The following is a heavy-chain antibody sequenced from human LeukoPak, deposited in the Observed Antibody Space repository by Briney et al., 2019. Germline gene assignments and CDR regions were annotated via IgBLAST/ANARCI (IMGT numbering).Heavy chain of an antibody. V-gene: IGHV4-38-2*02. D-gene: IGHD2-2*02. CDR3: ARDTSEEYQLLYNWFDP. CDR1: GYSISSGYY. J-gene: IGHJ5*02. CDR2: NYHSGST. Sequence: SETLSLTCTVSGYSISSGYYWGWIRQPPGKGLEWIGSNYHSGSTYYNPSLKSRVTISVDTSKNQFSLKLSSVTAADTAVYYCARDTSEEYQLLYNWFDPWGQGTLVTVSS.